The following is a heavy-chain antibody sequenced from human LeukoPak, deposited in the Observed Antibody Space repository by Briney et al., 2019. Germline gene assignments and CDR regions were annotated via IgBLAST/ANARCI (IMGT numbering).Heavy chain of an antibody. V-gene: IGHV3-23*01. CDR2: ISGSGGNT. Sequence: GGSLRLSCAASGFTFSSYAMSWVRQAPGKGLEWVSAISGSGGNTYYADSVKGRFTISRDNSKNTLYLQMNSLRAEDTAVYYCARAYDYVWGSYRPRPYYYGMDVWGQGTTVTVSS. CDR1: GFTFSSYA. D-gene: IGHD3-16*02. J-gene: IGHJ6*02. CDR3: ARAYDYVWGSYRPRPYYYGMDV.